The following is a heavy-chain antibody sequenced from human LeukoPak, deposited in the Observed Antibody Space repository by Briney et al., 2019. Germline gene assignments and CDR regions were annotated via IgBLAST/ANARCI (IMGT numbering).Heavy chain of an antibody. V-gene: IGHV4-30-2*01. CDR1: GGSISSGGYS. CDR2: IYHSGST. J-gene: IGHJ4*02. Sequence: PSQTLSLTCAVSGGSISSGGYSWSWIRQPPGKGLEWIGYIYHSGSTYYNPSLKSRVTISVDTSKNQFSLKLSSVTAADTAVYYCASTPPFRWLHAFDYWGQGTLVTVSS. CDR3: ASTPPFRWLHAFDY. D-gene: IGHD5-24*01.